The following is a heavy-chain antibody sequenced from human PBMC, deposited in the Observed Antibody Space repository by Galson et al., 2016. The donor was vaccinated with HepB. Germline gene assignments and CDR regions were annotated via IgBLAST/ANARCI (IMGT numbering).Heavy chain of an antibody. J-gene: IGHJ4*02. CDR3: AKEWQQQAGPWYFEY. V-gene: IGHV4-34*01. CDR2: INHGGST. Sequence: GLEWIGEINHGGSTNYNPSLKSRVTVSVDTSKKQFSLNLTSVTAADTAVYYCAKEWQQQAGPWYFEYWGQGTLVTVSS. D-gene: IGHD6-13*01.